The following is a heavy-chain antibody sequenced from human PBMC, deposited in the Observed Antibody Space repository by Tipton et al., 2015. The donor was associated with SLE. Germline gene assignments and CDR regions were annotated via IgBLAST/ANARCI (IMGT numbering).Heavy chain of an antibody. CDR3: AKDGPGVSDGMDV. CDR1: GFTFSSYA. J-gene: IGHJ6*02. V-gene: IGHV3-23*01. D-gene: IGHD3-10*01. Sequence: SLRLSCAASGFTFSSYAMSWVRQTPGKGLEWVSVISGSGGSTYYADSVKGRFTISRDNSKNTLYLQMNSLRAEDTAVYYCAKDGPGVSDGMDVWGQGTTVPVSS. CDR2: ISGSGGST.